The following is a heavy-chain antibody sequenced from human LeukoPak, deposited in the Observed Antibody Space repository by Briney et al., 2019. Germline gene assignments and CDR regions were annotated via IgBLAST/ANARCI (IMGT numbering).Heavy chain of an antibody. CDR2: IIPIFGTA. D-gene: IGHD3-22*01. J-gene: IGHJ1*01. CDR1: GGTFSSYV. V-gene: IGHV1-69*05. CDR3: ARDLRSSSYYYDSSGSNKGTYFQH. Sequence: SVKVSCKASGGTFSSYVISWVRQAPGQGLEWMGGIIPIFGTANYAQKFQGRVTITTDESTSTAYMELSSLRSEDTAVYYCARDLRSSSYYYDSSGSNKGTYFQHWGQGTLVTVSS.